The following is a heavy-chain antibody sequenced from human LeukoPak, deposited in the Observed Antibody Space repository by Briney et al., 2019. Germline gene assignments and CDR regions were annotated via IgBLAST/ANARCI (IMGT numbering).Heavy chain of an antibody. CDR2: ISSSSSYI. CDR1: GFTFSSYS. CDR3: ARVLMTTVTNFDY. J-gene: IGHJ4*02. Sequence: PGGSLRLSCAASGFTFSSYSMNWVRQAPGKVLEWVSSISSSSSYIYYADSVKGRFTISRDNAKNSLYLQMNSLRAEDTAVYYCARVLMTTVTNFDYWGQGTLVTVSS. V-gene: IGHV3-21*01. D-gene: IGHD4-11*01.